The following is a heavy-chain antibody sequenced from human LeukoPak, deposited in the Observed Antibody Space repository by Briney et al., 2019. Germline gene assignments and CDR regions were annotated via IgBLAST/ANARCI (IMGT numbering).Heavy chain of an antibody. CDR1: GGSISSYY. CDR2: IYYSGST. V-gene: IGHV4-59*08. Sequence: SETLFLTCTVSGGSISSYYWSWIRQPPGKGLEWIGYIYYSGSTNYNPSLKSRVTISVDTSKNQFSLKLSSVTAADTAVYYCARLASPAAPFDYWGQGTLVTVSS. D-gene: IGHD2-2*01. CDR3: ARLASPAAPFDY. J-gene: IGHJ4*02.